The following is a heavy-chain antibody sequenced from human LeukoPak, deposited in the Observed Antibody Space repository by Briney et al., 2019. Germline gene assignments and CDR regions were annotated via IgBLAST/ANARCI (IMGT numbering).Heavy chain of an antibody. CDR3: ARGFSRYYDFGDYYYMDV. J-gene: IGHJ6*03. Sequence: PSETLSLTCAVYGGSFSGYYWSWIRQPPGKGLEWIGEINHSGGTNYNPSLKSRVTISVDTSKNQFSLKLSSVTAADTAVYYCARGFSRYYDFGDYYYMDVWGKGTTVTVSS. D-gene: IGHD3-3*01. V-gene: IGHV4-34*01. CDR2: INHSGGT. CDR1: GGSFSGYY.